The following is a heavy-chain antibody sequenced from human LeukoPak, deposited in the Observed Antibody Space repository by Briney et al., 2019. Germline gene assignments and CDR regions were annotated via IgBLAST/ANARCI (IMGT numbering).Heavy chain of an antibody. D-gene: IGHD1-26*01. V-gene: IGHV1-69*05. J-gene: IGHJ5*02. CDR2: IIPIFGTA. CDR1: GGTFSSYA. Sequence: PRASVKVSCKASGGTFSSYAISWVRQAPGQGLEWMGGIIPIFGTANYAQKFQGRVTITTDESTSTAYMELSSLRSEDTAVYYCARECRWELPTENWFDPWGQGTLVTVSS. CDR3: ARECRWELPTENWFDP.